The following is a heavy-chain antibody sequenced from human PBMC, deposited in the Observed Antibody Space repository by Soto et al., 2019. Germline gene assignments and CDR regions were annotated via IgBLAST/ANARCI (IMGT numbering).Heavy chain of an antibody. CDR2: IWYDGSNK. V-gene: IGHV3-33*06. CDR1: GFTFSSYG. Sequence: GGSLRLSCAASGFTFSSYGMHWVRQAPGKGLEWVAAIWYDGSNKYYADSVKGRFTISRDNSKNTLYLQMNSLRAEDTAVYYCAKGVYDYIWGSYRPHDAFDIWGQGTMVTVSS. CDR3: AKGVYDYIWGSYRPHDAFDI. D-gene: IGHD3-16*02. J-gene: IGHJ3*02.